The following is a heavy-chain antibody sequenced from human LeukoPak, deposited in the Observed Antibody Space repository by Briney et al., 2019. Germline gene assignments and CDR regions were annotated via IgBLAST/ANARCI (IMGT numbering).Heavy chain of an antibody. CDR2: VSGSGGNT. J-gene: IGHJ4*02. CDR1: GFAFSSYA. D-gene: IGHD5-18*01. CDR3: AKTLGYNYGYVEN. V-gene: IGHV3-23*01. Sequence: GGSLRLSCAASGFAFSSYAMSWVRQAPGKGLEWVSAVSGSGGNTHDADSVRGRFTISRDNSKNTLYLQMNSLRAEDTAVYYRAKTLGYNYGYVENWGQGTLVTVSS.